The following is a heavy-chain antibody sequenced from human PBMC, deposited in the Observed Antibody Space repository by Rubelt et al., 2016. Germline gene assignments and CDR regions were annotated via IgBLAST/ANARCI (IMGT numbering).Heavy chain of an antibody. V-gene: IGHV4-34*01. J-gene: IGHJ3*02. CDR1: GGSFSGYY. Sequence: QVQLQQWGAGLLKPSETLSLTCAVYGGSFSGYYWSWIRQPPGKGLEWIGEINHSGSTNYNPSLKSRVTISEDTSKNQFSLKMSSVTAADTAVYYCARPKPRWFDAFDIWGQGTMVTVSS. CDR2: INHSGST. D-gene: IGHD4-23*01. CDR3: ARPKPRWFDAFDI.